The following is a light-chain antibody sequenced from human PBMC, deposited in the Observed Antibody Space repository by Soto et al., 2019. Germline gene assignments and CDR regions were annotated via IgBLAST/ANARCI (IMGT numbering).Light chain of an antibody. CDR2: KAS. V-gene: IGKV1-5*03. J-gene: IGKJ1*01. Sequence: DIQMTQSPSTLSASVGDGVTITCRASQSISIWLAWYQQKPGKAPKLLIYKASSLESGVPSRFSGSGSGTEFTLTISSLQPDDFAIYYCQQYNSYWTFGQGTKVEIK. CDR1: QSISIW. CDR3: QQYNSYWT.